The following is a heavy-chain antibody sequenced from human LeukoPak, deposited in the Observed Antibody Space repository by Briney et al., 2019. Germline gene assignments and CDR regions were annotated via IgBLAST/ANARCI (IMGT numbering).Heavy chain of an antibody. Sequence: SETLSLTCAVYGGSFSGYYWSWIRQPPGKGLEWIGEINHSGSTYYNPSLKSRVTISVDRSKNQFSLKLSSVTAADTAVYYCASPKSIQLWFDYWGQGTLVTVSS. D-gene: IGHD5-18*01. CDR3: ASPKSIQLWFDY. CDR2: INHSGST. J-gene: IGHJ4*02. V-gene: IGHV4-34*01. CDR1: GGSFSGYY.